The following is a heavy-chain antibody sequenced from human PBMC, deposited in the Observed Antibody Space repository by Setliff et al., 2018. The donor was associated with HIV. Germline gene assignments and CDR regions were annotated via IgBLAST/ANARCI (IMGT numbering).Heavy chain of an antibody. V-gene: IGHV3-53*01. CDR2: VYSGGST. D-gene: IGHD3-10*01. Sequence: GGSLRLSCAASGFTVSSNYMSWVRQAPGKGLEWVSVVYSGGSTYYADSVKGRFTISRDNSKNTLYLQMNSLRAEDTAVYYCAKGTIPRAFGWFDPWGQGTRVTVSS. CDR1: GFTVSSNY. J-gene: IGHJ5*02. CDR3: AKGTIPRAFGWFDP.